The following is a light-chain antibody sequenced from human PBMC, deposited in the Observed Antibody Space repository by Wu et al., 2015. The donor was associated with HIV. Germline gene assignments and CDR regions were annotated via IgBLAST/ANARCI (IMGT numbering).Light chain of an antibody. J-gene: IGKJ4*01. CDR1: QTVNRN. V-gene: IGKV3-15*01. CDR2: DSY. Sequence: EILMTQSPATLSVSPGGRATLSCRASQTVNRNLAWYQQRPGQSPRLLIFDSYTRATGVPARFTGSGYGTDFTLTISGLRSDDVGIYHCQQYNGWPPLTFGGRDQGGDET. CDR3: QQYNGWPPLT.